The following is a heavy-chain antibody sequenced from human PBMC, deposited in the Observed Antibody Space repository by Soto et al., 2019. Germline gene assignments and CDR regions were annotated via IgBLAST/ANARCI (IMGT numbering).Heavy chain of an antibody. Sequence: SETLSLTCTVSGGSISSYYWSWIRQPPGKGLEWIGYIYYSGSTNYNPSLKSRVTISVDTSKDQFSLKLSSVTAADTAVYYCARGGAATHYYYYGMDVWGQGTTVTVSS. CDR1: GGSISSYY. V-gene: IGHV4-59*01. CDR3: ARGGAATHYYYYGMDV. CDR2: IYYSGST. D-gene: IGHD6-13*01. J-gene: IGHJ6*02.